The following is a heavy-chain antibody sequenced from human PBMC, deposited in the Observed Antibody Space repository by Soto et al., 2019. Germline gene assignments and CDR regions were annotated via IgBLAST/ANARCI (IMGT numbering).Heavy chain of an antibody. CDR1: GGSISSYY. J-gene: IGHJ6*02. CDR3: ARGDPLLWFGEKVYYGMDV. D-gene: IGHD3-10*01. CDR2: IYYSGST. V-gene: IGHV4-59*01. Sequence: QVQLQESGPGLVKPSETLSLTCTVSGGSISSYYWSWIRQPPGKGLEWIGYIYYSGSTNYNPSLKSRVTISVDTSKIPFSLKLSSVTAADTAVYYCARGDPLLWFGEKVYYGMDVWGQGTTVTVSS.